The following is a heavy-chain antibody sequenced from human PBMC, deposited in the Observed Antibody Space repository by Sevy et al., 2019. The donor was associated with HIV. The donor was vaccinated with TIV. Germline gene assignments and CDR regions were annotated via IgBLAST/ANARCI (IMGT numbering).Heavy chain of an antibody. V-gene: IGHV3-48*01. CDR2: ISSSTI. Sequence: GGSLRLSCAASGFTFSSYSMNWVRQAPGKGLEWVSYISSSTIYYADSVKGRFTISRDNAKNLLYLQMNSLRAEDTAVYYCARLSGYSSSWSYFDYWGQGTLVTVSS. CDR1: GFTFSSYS. J-gene: IGHJ4*02. D-gene: IGHD6-13*01. CDR3: ARLSGYSSSWSYFDY.